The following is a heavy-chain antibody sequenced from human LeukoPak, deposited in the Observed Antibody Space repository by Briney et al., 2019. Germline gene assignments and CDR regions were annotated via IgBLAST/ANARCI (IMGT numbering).Heavy chain of an antibody. D-gene: IGHD6-13*01. J-gene: IGHJ4*02. Sequence: GGSLRLSCAASGVTFSSYWMHWVRQAPGKGLVWVSRINSDGSSTSYADSVKGRFTISRDNAKNTLYLQMNSLRAEDTAVYYCARVRPGGYSSSWYLDYWGQGTLVTVSS. CDR3: ARVRPGGYSSSWYLDY. CDR1: GVTFSSYW. V-gene: IGHV3-74*01. CDR2: INSDGSST.